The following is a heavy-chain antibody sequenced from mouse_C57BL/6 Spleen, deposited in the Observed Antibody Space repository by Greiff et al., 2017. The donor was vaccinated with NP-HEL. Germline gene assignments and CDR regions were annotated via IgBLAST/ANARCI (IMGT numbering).Heavy chain of an antibody. CDR3: AREGGEVSGFAY. CDR1: GFTFSSYA. CDR2: ISDGGSYT. V-gene: IGHV5-4*01. Sequence: EVQVVESGGGLVKPGGSLKLSCAASGFTFSSYAMSWVRQTPEKRLEWVATISDGGSYTYYPDNVKGRFTISRDNAKNNLYLQMSHLKSEDTAMYYCAREGGEVSGFAYWGQGTLVTVSA. J-gene: IGHJ3*01.